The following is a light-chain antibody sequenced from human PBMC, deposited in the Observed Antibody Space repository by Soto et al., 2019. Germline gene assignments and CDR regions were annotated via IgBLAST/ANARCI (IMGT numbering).Light chain of an antibody. V-gene: IGKV3-15*01. CDR2: GAS. CDR3: QQYNNWPFT. Sequence: EIVMTQSPATLSVSTGERATLSCRASQSVSSNLAWYQQKPGQAPRLLIYGASTRATGIPARFSGSGSGTEFTLTIRSLQSEDFAVYYCQQYNNWPFTFGPGTKVDIK. CDR1: QSVSSN. J-gene: IGKJ3*01.